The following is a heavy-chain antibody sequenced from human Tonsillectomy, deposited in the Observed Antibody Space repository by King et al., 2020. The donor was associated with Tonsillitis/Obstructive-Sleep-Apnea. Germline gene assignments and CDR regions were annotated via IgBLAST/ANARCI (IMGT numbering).Heavy chain of an antibody. D-gene: IGHD3-22*01. J-gene: IGHJ6*03. CDR3: ARGPDYYDSSGYNFEYYYYLDV. CDR1: GGSFSDYY. V-gene: IGHV4-34*01. CDR2: INHSGST. Sequence: VQLQQWGAGLLKPSETLSLTCAVYGGSFSDYYWSWIRQPPGKGLKWIGEINHSGSTSYNPSLKSRVTISVDTSKNQVSLKMTSVTAADTAVYYCARGPDYYDSSGYNFEYYYYLDVWGKGTTVTVSS.